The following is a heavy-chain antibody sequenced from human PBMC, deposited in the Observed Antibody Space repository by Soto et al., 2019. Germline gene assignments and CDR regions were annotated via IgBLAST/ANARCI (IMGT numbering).Heavy chain of an antibody. CDR3: ARGRAWIRGAFDI. Sequence: PGGSLRLSCAASGFTFSSYAMHWARQAPGKGLEYVSAISSNGGSTYYANSVKGRFTISRDNSKNTLYLQMGSLRAEDMAVYYCARGRAWIRGAFDIWGQGTMVTVSS. V-gene: IGHV3-64*01. D-gene: IGHD5-12*01. CDR2: ISSNGGST. CDR1: GFTFSSYA. J-gene: IGHJ3*02.